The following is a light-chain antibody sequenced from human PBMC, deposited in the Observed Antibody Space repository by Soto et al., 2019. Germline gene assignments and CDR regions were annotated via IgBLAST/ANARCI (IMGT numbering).Light chain of an antibody. CDR2: GNS. CDR3: QFYDSSLSVV. CDR1: SSNIGAGYD. V-gene: IGLV1-40*01. J-gene: IGLJ2*01. Sequence: QSVLTQPPSVSGAPGQRVPISCTGSSSNIGAGYDVHWYQQLPGTAPKLLIYGNSNRPSGVPDRFSGSKSGTSASLAITGLQAEDEADYYCQFYDSSLSVVFGGGTKLTVL.